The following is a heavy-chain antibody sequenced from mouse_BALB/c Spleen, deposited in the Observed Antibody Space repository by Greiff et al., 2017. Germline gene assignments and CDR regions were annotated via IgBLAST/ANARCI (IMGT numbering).Heavy chain of an antibody. CDR2: ISYSGST. J-gene: IGHJ3*01. CDR3: ARSDGYGFAY. Sequence: EVQLQQSGPGLVKPSQSLSLTCSVTGYSITSGYYWNWIRQFPGNKLEWMGYISYSGSTSYNPSLKSRISITRDTSKNQFFLQLNSVTTEDTATYYCARSDGYGFAYWGQGTLVTVSA. V-gene: IGHV3-2*02. D-gene: IGHD2-2*01. CDR1: GYSITSGYY.